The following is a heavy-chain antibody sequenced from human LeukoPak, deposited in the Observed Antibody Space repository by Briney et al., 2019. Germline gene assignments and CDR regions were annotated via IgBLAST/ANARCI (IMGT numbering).Heavy chain of an antibody. Sequence: GGSLRLSCAASGFTFSSYSMNWVRQAPGKGLEWVSSISSSSSYIYYADSVKGRFTISRDNAKNSLYLQMNSLRAEDTAVYYCARVLRQWLVQVAFDIWGQGTMVTVSS. CDR3: ARVLRQWLVQVAFDI. CDR2: ISSSSSYI. D-gene: IGHD6-19*01. J-gene: IGHJ3*02. CDR1: GFTFSSYS. V-gene: IGHV3-21*01.